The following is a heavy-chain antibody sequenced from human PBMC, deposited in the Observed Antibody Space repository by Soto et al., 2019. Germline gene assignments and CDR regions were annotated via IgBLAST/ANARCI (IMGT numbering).Heavy chain of an antibody. CDR3: AKDFDTYYYGSGSYDY. D-gene: IGHD3-10*01. V-gene: IGHV3-23*01. Sequence: VQLLESGGGLVQPGGSLRLSCAASGFTFSSYAMSWVRQAPGKGLEWVSAISGSGGSTYYADSVKGRFTISRDNSKNTLYLQMNSLRAEDTAVYYCAKDFDTYYYGSGSYDYWGQGTLVTVSS. J-gene: IGHJ4*02. CDR2: ISGSGGST. CDR1: GFTFSSYA.